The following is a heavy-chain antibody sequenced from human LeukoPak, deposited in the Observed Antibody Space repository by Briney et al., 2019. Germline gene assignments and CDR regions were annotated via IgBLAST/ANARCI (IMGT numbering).Heavy chain of an antibody. CDR3: AKDRGTYSSGWWGDY. CDR2: ISYDGTNK. Sequence: GGSLRLSCAASGFTFSSYGMHWVRQAPGKGLEWVAVISYDGTNKYYADSVKGRFTISRDNSKSTLYLQMNSLRADEDRAVYYCAKDRGTYSSGWWGDYWGQGTLVTVSS. J-gene: IGHJ4*02. V-gene: IGHV3-30*18. CDR1: GFTFSSYG. D-gene: IGHD6-19*01.